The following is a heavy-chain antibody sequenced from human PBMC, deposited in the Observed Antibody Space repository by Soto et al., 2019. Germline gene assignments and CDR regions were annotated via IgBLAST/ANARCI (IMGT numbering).Heavy chain of an antibody. CDR1: GFTVSSYE. CDR3: VRGEMRRSSGHTWFDP. V-gene: IGHV3-13*01. J-gene: IGHJ5*02. CDR2: MNIGGDT. D-gene: IGHD6-6*01. Sequence: GGSLRLFCAASGFTVSSYEMHWVRQGTGKGLEWVSRMNIGGDTFYSGSVKGRFTVSRENARNSAYLQMNSLRVGDTAVYYCVRGEMRRSSGHTWFDPWGQGVLVTVSS.